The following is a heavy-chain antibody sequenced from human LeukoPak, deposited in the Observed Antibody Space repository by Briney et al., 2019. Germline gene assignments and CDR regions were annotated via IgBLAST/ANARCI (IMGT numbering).Heavy chain of an antibody. CDR2: IKRKIDGWTT. D-gene: IGHD2-21*01. J-gene: IGHJ4*02. CDR1: GFTFSNAW. Sequence: PGGSLRLSCAASGFTFSNAWMSWVRQAPGKGLEWLGRIKRKIDGWTTDYTAPVKGRFTISRDDSKNTLYLQMNSLKSEDTAVYYCTTISDGGGAYYGYWGQGTLVTVSS. V-gene: IGHV3-15*01. CDR3: TTISDGGGAYYGY.